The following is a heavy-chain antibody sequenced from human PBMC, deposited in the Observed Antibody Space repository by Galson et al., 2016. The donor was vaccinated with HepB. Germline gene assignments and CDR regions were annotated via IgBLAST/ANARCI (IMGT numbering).Heavy chain of an antibody. Sequence: SLRLSCAASGFTFNAYAMIWVRQAPGKGLEWVSSIFGSGSGKYYADSVKGRFTVSRDNSKNMVYLQMNGLRAEDTAVYYCAKAAGSGPLSYWYFDLWGRGTPVTVSS. J-gene: IGHJ2*01. V-gene: IGHV3-23*01. CDR1: GFTFNAYA. D-gene: IGHD3-10*01. CDR2: IFGSGSGK. CDR3: AKAAGSGPLSYWYFDL.